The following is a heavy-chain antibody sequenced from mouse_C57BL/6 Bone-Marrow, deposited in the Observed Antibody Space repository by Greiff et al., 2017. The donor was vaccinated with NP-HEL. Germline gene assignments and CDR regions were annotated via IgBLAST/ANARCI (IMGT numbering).Heavy chain of an antibody. Sequence: QVQLKQPGAELVRPGSSVKLSSKASGYTFTSYWMHWVKQRPIQGLEWIGNIDPSDSETHYNQKFKDKATLTVDKSSSTAYMQLSSLTSEDSAVYYCARRYYGYWYFDVWGTGTTVTVSS. CDR1: GYTFTSYW. D-gene: IGHD1-1*01. J-gene: IGHJ1*03. CDR3: ARRYYGYWYFDV. CDR2: IDPSDSET. V-gene: IGHV1-52*01.